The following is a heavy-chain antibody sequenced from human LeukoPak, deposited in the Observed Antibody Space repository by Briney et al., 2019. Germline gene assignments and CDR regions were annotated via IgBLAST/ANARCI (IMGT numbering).Heavy chain of an antibody. J-gene: IGHJ4*02. CDR2: IGIAGDT. D-gene: IGHD3-22*01. CDR1: GFTLSSHD. V-gene: IGHV3-13*04. CDR3: AGGVRYYDSSGYYTKPFDY. Sequence: GGSLRLSCAASGFTLSSHDTHWVRQATGKGLEWVSGIGIAGDTYYTGSVKGRFTISRENAKNSLYLQMNSLRAGDTAVYYCAGGVRYYDSSGYYTKPFDYWGQGTLVTVSS.